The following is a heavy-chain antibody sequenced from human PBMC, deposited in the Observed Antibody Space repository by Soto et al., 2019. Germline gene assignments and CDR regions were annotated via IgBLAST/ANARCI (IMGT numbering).Heavy chain of an antibody. CDR1: GYSVTSSDYY. J-gene: IGHJ5*02. V-gene: IGHV4-39*07. CDR3: ASDSTGWFDP. D-gene: IGHD7-27*01. Sequence: SETLSLTCSVSGYSVTSSDYYWAWIRQPPGKGLEWIGSMFYSGLTYYNPSLKSRVTMSLDTSKNQFSLKLSSVTAADTAVYFCASDSTGWFDPWGQGTLVTVSS. CDR2: MFYSGLT.